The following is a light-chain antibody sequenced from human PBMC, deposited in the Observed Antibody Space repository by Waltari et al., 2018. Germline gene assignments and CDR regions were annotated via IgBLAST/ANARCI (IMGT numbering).Light chain of an antibody. J-gene: IGKJ1*01. Sequence: EIVMTQSPATLSVSPGERATLSCRASQSVRNNLVWYQQNPGQAPRLLIYGASARVTGSPARFSGSWSGTEFTLTISSLQSEDFAVYYCQQYNNWPPWTFGQGTKVEIK. CDR2: GAS. CDR3: QQYNNWPPWT. CDR1: QSVRNN. V-gene: IGKV3-15*01.